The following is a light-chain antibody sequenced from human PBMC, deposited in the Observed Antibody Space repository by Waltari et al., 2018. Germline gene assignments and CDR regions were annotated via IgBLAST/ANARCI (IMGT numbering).Light chain of an antibody. J-gene: IGLJ3*02. CDR2: EVN. Sequence: QSALTQPASVSGSPGQSITISCTGTSSDVGGYNYVSWYQHLPGTAPKVMSYEVNNRPSGVSNRCAGSKAGNTASLTIAGLQAEDEADYYCTSPTSSRTWVCGGGTKLTVL. V-gene: IGLV2-14*01. CDR1: SSDVGGYNY. CDR3: TSPTSSRTWV.